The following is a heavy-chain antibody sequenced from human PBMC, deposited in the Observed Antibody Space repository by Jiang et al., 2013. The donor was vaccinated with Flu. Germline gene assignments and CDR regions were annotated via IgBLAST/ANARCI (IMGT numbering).Heavy chain of an antibody. CDR3: ARRAGVNAFDI. J-gene: IGHJ3*02. V-gene: IGHV1-3*01. D-gene: IGHD6-19*01. CDR1: GYTFTYYA. Sequence: GAEVKKPGASVNVSCKASGYTFTYYALHWVRQAPGQRLEWMGWTNAGNGNTKSSQRFQGRVTITRDTSASTTYMELSSLRSEDTAVYYCARRAGVNAFDIWGQGTMVTVSS. CDR2: TNAGNGNT.